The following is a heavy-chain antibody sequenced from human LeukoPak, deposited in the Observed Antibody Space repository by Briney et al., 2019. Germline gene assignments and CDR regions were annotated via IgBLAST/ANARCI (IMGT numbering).Heavy chain of an antibody. V-gene: IGHV3-73*01. Sequence: GGSLRLSCAASGFTFSSYAMHWVRQAPGKGLEWVGRIRSKANSYATAYAASVKGRFTISRDDSKNTAYLQMNSLKTEDTAVYYCTRPDLNYYGSGSYYNDWGQGTLVTVSS. CDR3: TRPDLNYYGSGSYYND. D-gene: IGHD3-10*01. CDR2: IRSKANSYAT. J-gene: IGHJ4*02. CDR1: GFTFSSYA.